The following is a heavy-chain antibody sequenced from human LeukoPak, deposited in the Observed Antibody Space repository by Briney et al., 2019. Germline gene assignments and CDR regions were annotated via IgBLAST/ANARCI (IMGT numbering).Heavy chain of an antibody. CDR2: IYYSGST. V-gene: IGHV4-59*01. CDR3: ARTTEAHSWRTRYYDYYMDV. J-gene: IGHJ6*03. Sequence: SETLSLTCTVSGGSISSYYWSWVRQPPGKGLEWIGYIYYSGSTNYNPSLKSRVTISVDTSKNQFSLKLSSVTAADTAVYYCARTTEAHSWRTRYYDYYMDVWGKGTTVTVSS. D-gene: IGHD6-13*01. CDR1: GGSISSYY.